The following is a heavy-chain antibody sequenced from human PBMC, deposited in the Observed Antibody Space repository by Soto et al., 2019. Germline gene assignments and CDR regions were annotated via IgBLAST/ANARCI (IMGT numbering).Heavy chain of an antibody. D-gene: IGHD6-13*01. J-gene: IGHJ5*02. CDR2: IYYSGST. CDR3: ARAHRSSWYEGLVWFDT. CDR1: GGSISSGGYY. V-gene: IGHV4-31*03. Sequence: SETLSLTCTVSGGSISSGGYYWSWIRQHPGKGLEWIGYIYYSGSTYYNPSLKSRVTISVDTSKNQFSLKLSSVTAADTAVYYCARAHRSSWYEGLVWFDTWGQGTLVTVSS.